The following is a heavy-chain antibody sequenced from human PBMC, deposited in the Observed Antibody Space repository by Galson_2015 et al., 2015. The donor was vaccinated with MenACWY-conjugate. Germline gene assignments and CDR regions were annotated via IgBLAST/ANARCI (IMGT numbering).Heavy chain of an antibody. CDR2: INAGNGNT. CDR1: GYTFTLYA. D-gene: IGHD3-9*01. CDR3: ARGAPPLTGYLKRDWFDP. Sequence: SVKVSCKAAGYTFTLYAMHWVRQAPGQRLEWMGWINAGNGNTKYSQKFQDRVTISRDISASTVYMEVTSLGSEDTAVYYCARGAPPLTGYLKRDWFDPWGQGTLVIVSS. J-gene: IGHJ5*02. V-gene: IGHV1-3*01.